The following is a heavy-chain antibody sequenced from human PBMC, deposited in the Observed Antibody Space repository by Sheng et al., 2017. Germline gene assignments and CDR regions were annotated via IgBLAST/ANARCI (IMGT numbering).Heavy chain of an antibody. D-gene: IGHD3-22*01. Sequence: QVQLQESGPGLVKPSETLSLTCTVSGGSISSYYWSWIRQPPGKGLEWIGYIYYSGSTNYNPSLKSRVTISVDTSKNQFSLKLSSVTAADTAVYYCASAPDYYDSSDIRYFDLWGLAPWSLSPQ. J-gene: IGHJ2*01. CDR2: IYYSGST. CDR3: ASAPDYYDSSDIRYFDL. V-gene: IGHV4-59*01. CDR1: GGSISSYY.